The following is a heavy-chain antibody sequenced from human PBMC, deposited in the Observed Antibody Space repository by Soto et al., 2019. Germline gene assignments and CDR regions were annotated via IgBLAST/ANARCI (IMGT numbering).Heavy chain of an antibody. CDR2: IYYST. CDR1: GGSISSGGYY. J-gene: IGHJ6*02. CDR3: ARDYRASYPAYYYYGMDV. Sequence: SETLSLTCTVSGGSISSGGYYWSWIRQHPGKGLEWIGYIYYSTYYNPSLKSRVTISVDTSKNQFSLKLSSVTAADTAVYYCARDYRASYPAYYYYGMDVWGQGTTVTVSS. D-gene: IGHD3-16*02. V-gene: IGHV4-31*03.